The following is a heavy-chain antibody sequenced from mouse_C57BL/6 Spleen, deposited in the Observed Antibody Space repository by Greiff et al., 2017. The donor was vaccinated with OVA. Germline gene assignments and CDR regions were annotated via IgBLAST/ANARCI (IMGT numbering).Heavy chain of an antibody. V-gene: IGHV1-26*01. D-gene: IGHD1-1*01. CDR3: ARRRVITTPSKGLTGTSDY. Sequence: EVQLQQSGPELVKPGASVKISCKASGYTFTDYYMNWVKQSHGKSLEWIGDINPNNGGTSYNQKFKGKATLTVDKSSSTAYMELRSLTSEDSAVYYCARRRVITTPSKGLTGTSDYWGQGTTLTVSS. J-gene: IGHJ2*01. CDR1: GYTFTDYY. CDR2: INPNNGGT.